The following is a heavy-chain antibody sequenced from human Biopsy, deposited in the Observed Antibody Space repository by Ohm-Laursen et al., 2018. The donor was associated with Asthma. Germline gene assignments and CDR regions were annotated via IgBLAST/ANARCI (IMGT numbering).Heavy chain of an antibody. Sequence: SVKVSCKSLGGTFNTYVIGWARQAPGQGLEWMGWINSVFGTTTYPQKFQDRVTITADDSTSTVYMELSSLRSEDTAAYYCAREAGSCISRTCYSLDFWGQGTLVTVSS. CDR2: INSVFGTT. V-gene: IGHV1-69*13. CDR1: GGTFNTYV. D-gene: IGHD2-2*01. CDR3: AREAGSCISRTCYSLDF. J-gene: IGHJ4*02.